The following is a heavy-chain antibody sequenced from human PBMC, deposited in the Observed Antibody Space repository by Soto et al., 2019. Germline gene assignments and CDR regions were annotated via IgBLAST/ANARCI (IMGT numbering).Heavy chain of an antibody. CDR2: IHSGGST. CDR3: ARVGDIVLVPAGRWGWFDP. Sequence: EVQLVESGGGLVQPGGSLRLSCEASGFTVSSNYMSWVRQAPGKGLEWVSVIHSGGSTDYADSVKGRFTISRDTSKNTLYLQMNSLRVEDTALYYCARVGDIVLVPAGRWGWFDPWGQGTLVTVSS. V-gene: IGHV3-66*01. J-gene: IGHJ5*02. D-gene: IGHD2-2*01. CDR1: GFTVSSNY.